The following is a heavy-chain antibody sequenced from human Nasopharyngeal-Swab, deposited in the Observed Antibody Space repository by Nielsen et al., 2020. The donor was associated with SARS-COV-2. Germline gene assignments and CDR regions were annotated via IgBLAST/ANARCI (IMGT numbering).Heavy chain of an antibody. D-gene: IGHD3-10*01. CDR3: AKDAALRITMVRGVPNWFDP. CDR2: INPSGGST. Sequence: ASVKVSCKASGYTFTSYYMHWVRQAPGQGLEWMGIINPSGGSTSYAQKFQGRVTMTRDTSTSTVYMELSSLRSEDTAVYYCAKDAALRITMVRGVPNWFDPWGQGTLVTVSS. V-gene: IGHV1-46*01. CDR1: GYTFTSYY. J-gene: IGHJ5*02.